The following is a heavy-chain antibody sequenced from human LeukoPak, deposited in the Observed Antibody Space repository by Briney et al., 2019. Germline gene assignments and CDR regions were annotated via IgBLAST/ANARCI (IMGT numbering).Heavy chain of an antibody. V-gene: IGHV3-30*18. CDR1: GFTFSSYG. D-gene: IGHD1-26*01. CDR2: ISYDGSNK. CDR3: AKDRGGSFFDY. Sequence: GSLRLSCAASGFTFSSYGMHWVRQAPGKGLEWVAVISYDGSNKYYADSVKGRFTISRDNSKNTLYLQMNSLRPEDTAVYYCAKDRGGSFFDYWGQGTLVTVSS. J-gene: IGHJ4*02.